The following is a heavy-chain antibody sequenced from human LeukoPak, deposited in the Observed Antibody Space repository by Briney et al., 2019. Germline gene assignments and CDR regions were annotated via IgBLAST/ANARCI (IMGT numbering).Heavy chain of an antibody. Sequence: GASVTVSCKASGYTFTSYYMHWLRQAPGQGLEWMGIINPSGGSTSYAQKFQGRVTMTRDTSTSTVYMELSSLRSEDTAVYYCARSYCSSTSCYTQVHFDYWGQGTLVTVSS. J-gene: IGHJ4*02. D-gene: IGHD2-2*02. CDR3: ARSYCSSTSCYTQVHFDY. CDR1: GYTFTSYY. CDR2: INPSGGST. V-gene: IGHV1-46*01.